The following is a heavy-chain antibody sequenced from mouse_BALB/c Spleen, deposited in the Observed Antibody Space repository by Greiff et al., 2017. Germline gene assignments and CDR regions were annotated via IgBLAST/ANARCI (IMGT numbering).Heavy chain of an antibody. Sequence: DVKLVESGGGLVKPGGSLKLSCAASGFTFSDYYMYWVRQTPEKRLEWVATISDGGSYTYYPDSVKGRFTISRDNAKNNLYLQMSSLKSEDTAMYYCARGDYGNYDYWGQGTTLTVSS. CDR2: ISDGGSYT. CDR1: GFTFSDYY. D-gene: IGHD2-1*01. V-gene: IGHV5-4*02. CDR3: ARGDYGNYDY. J-gene: IGHJ2*01.